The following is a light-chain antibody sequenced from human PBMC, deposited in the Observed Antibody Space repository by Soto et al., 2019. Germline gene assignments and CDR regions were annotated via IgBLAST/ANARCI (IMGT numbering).Light chain of an antibody. V-gene: IGKV3D-20*02. CDR1: QSVIDNY. CDR3: QKRRNWPKT. J-gene: IGKJ5*01. Sequence: EIVLTQSPGTLSLSPGERATLSCRASQSVIDNYLAWYQQKPGQAPRLLIYDASNRATGIPARFSGSGSGTEFTIKISRLAHEDFAVYYCQKRRNWPKTFGQGKRLE. CDR2: DAS.